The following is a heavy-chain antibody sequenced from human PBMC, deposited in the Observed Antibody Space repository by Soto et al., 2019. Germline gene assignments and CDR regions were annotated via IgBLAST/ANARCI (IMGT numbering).Heavy chain of an antibody. J-gene: IGHJ4*02. D-gene: IGHD6-6*01. CDR1: GGSISSSSYY. V-gene: IGHV4-39*01. CDR3: ARTTIAARHPFDY. Sequence: SETLSLTCTVSGGSISSSSYYWGWIRQPPGKGLEWIGSIYYSGSTYYNPSLKSRSTISVDTSKNQFSLKLSSVTAADTAVYYCARTTIAARHPFDYWGQGTLVTVSS. CDR2: IYYSGST.